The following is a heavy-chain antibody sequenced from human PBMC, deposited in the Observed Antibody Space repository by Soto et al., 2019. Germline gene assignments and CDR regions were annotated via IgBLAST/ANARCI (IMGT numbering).Heavy chain of an antibody. D-gene: IGHD1-26*01. Sequence: SQTLSLTCAISGDSVSSTTAAWYWIRQSPSRGLEFLGRTYYRSKWYYEYAVSVRGRITINPDTSKNQYSLQLNSVTPEDTAVYFCARGEQYSGRIFDYWGQGTLVTVSS. CDR1: GDSVSSTTAA. V-gene: IGHV6-1*01. CDR2: TYYRSKWYY. J-gene: IGHJ4*01. CDR3: ARGEQYSGRIFDY.